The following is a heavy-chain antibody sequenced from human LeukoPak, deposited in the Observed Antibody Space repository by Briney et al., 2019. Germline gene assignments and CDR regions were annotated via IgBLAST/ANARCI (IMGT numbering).Heavy chain of an antibody. CDR3: ARGSYIISSGYYRPFDN. Sequence: SETLSLTCTVSGASISSGLYYWTWIRQPAGKGLEWIGRMYVSGSSNYNPALKSRVSISVDTSKSQFSLRLSSVTAADTATYFCARGSYIISSGYYRPFDNWGQGIRVIVSS. CDR1: GASISSGLYY. CDR2: MYVSGSS. D-gene: IGHD3-3*01. V-gene: IGHV4-61*02. J-gene: IGHJ4*02.